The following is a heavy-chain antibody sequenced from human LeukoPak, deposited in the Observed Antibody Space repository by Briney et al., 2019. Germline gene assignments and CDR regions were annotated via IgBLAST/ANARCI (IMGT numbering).Heavy chain of an antibody. CDR2: ISSSGSHT. D-gene: IGHD6-13*01. J-gene: IGHJ4*02. V-gene: IGHV3-11*06. CDR1: GFTFSDYY. CDR3: ARVGSIAAAGTPDY. Sequence: SGGSLRLSCAASGFTFSDYYMSWIRQAPGKGLEWVSYISSSGSHTMYADSVKGRFTISRDNAKNSLSLQVNSLRVDDTAVYYCARVGSIAAAGTPDYWGQGTLVTVSS.